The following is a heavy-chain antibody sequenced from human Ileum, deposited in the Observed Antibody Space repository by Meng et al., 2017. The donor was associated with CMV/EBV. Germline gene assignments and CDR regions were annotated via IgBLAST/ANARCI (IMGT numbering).Heavy chain of an antibody. D-gene: IGHD2-2*01. J-gene: IGHJ5*02. CDR3: AREAGGRFCSSTSWYCNRAGNWFDP. V-gene: IGHV4-39*07. CDR2: IYYSGST. Sequence: SETLSLTCTVSGGSISSRSYYWGWIRQPPGKGLEWIGSIYYSGSTYYNPSLKSRVTITVDTSKNKFSLKLSAVTAADTAVYYCAREAGGRFCSSTSWYCNRAGNWFDPWGQGTLVTVSS. CDR1: GGSISSRSYY.